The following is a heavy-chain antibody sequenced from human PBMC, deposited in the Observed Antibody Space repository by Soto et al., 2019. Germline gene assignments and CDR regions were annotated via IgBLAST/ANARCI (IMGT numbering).Heavy chain of an antibody. D-gene: IGHD3-10*01. CDR3: AKDLAGSGSYYATAHFDY. Sequence: PGGSLRLSCAASGFTFSNYWMSWVRQAPGKGLEWVANTKQDGSEKYYVDSVKGRFTISRDNAKNSLYLQMNSLRAEDTAVYYCAKDLAGSGSYYATAHFDYWGQGTLVTVSS. J-gene: IGHJ4*02. V-gene: IGHV3-7*01. CDR2: TKQDGSEK. CDR1: GFTFSNYW.